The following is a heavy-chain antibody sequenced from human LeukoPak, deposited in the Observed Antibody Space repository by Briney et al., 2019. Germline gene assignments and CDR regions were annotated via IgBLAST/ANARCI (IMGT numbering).Heavy chain of an antibody. Sequence: SQTLSLTCTVSGGSISSGDYYWSWIRQPPGKGLEWIGYIYYSGSTYYNPSLKSRVTISVDTSKNQFSLKLSSVTAADTAVYYCARATVAGGIYFDYWGQGTLVTVSS. V-gene: IGHV4-30-4*08. CDR2: IYYSGST. D-gene: IGHD6-19*01. CDR1: GGSISSGDYY. CDR3: ARATVAGGIYFDY. J-gene: IGHJ4*02.